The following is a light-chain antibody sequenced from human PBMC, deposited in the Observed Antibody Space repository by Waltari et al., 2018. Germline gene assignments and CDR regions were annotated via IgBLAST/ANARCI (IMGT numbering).Light chain of an antibody. J-gene: IGLJ3*02. CDR3: AAWDDSLSGRV. CDR1: SSNIRSNS. Sequence: QSVLTQPPSASGTPRQRVTISCSGSSSNIRSNSSSCYQLVTGTAPKLLIYRNNQRPSGVPDRCSGSKSGPSASLAISGLRSEDEADYYCAAWDDSLSGRVFGGGTKVTVL. CDR2: RNN. V-gene: IGLV1-47*01.